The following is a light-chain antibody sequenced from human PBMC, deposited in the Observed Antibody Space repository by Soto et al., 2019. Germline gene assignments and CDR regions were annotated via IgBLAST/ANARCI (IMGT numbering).Light chain of an antibody. V-gene: IGLV2-14*01. CDR1: SSDVGGYNY. CDR2: AVS. J-gene: IGLJ1*01. CDR3: SPYTTSSTLLYV. Sequence: QSALTQPASVSGSPGQSITISCTGTSSDVGGYNYVSWYQQHPGKAPKLMIYAVSNRPSGVSTRFSGSKSGNTASLTISGLQAEDEADYHCSPYTTSSTLLYVFGTGTKVTVL.